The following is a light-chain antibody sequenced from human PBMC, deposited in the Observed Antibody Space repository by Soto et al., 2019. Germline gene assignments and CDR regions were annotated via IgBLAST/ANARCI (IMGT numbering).Light chain of an antibody. V-gene: IGKV1-39*01. Sequence: EIQMTKSPSSLSASVGDRVTITCRASQSISSYLNWYQQKPGKAPKLLIYAASSLQSGVPSRFSGSGSGTDFTLTISSLQPEDFATYYCQQSYSTPQTFGQGTKVDNK. CDR3: QQSYSTPQT. J-gene: IGKJ1*01. CDR1: QSISSY. CDR2: AAS.